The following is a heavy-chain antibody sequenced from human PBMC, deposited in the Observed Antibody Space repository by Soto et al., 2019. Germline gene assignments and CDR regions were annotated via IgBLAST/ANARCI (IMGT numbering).Heavy chain of an antibody. CDR1: GDSVSSNSAA. D-gene: IGHD6-13*01. J-gene: IGHJ5*02. V-gene: IGHV6-1*01. CDR2: TYYRSKWYN. CDR3: ARGEWYSSSWYAPRDPNWFDP. Sequence: SQTLSLTCAISGDSVSSNSAAWNWIRQSPSRGLEWLGRTYYRSKWYNDYAVSVKSRITINPDTSKNQFSLQLNSVTPEDTAVYYCARGEWYSSSWYAPRDPNWFDPWGQGTLVTVSS.